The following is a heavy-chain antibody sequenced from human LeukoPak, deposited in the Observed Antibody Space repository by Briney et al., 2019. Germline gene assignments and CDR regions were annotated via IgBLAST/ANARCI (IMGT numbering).Heavy chain of an antibody. D-gene: IGHD3-22*01. J-gene: IGHJ6*02. V-gene: IGHV1-46*01. CDR1: GYTLTELS. Sequence: ASVKVSCKVSGYTLTELSMHWVRQAPGQGLEWMGIINPSGGSTSYAQKFQGRVTMTRDTSTSTVYMELSSLRSEDTAVYYCARSVVVVTSHYYYYYGMDVWGQGTTVTVSS. CDR3: ARSVVVVTSHYYYYYGMDV. CDR2: INPSGGST.